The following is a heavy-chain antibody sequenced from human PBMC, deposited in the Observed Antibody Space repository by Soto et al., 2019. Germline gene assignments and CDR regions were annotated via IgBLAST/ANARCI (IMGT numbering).Heavy chain of an antibody. V-gene: IGHV1-8*01. J-gene: IGHJ2*01. CDR2: MNPNSGNT. CDR1: GYTFTSYD. CDR3: ASVCPYGDYLYWYFDL. Sequence: QVQLVQSGAEVKKPGASVKVSCKASGYTFTSYDINWVRQATGQGLEWMGWMNPNSGNTGYAQKFQGRVTMTRNTSICTANMELSSLRSEDTAVYYCASVCPYGDYLYWYFDLWGRGTLVTVSS. D-gene: IGHD4-17*01.